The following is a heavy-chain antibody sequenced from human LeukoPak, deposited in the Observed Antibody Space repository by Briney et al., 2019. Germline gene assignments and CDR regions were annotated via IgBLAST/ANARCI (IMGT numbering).Heavy chain of an antibody. Sequence: PGGSLRLSCAASGFTFSSYSMNWVRQAPGKGLEWVSSISSSSSYIYYADSVKGRFTISRDNAKNSLYLQMNSLRAEDTAVYYCARDVLGELLPHSQGLGYWGQGTLVTVSS. CDR3: ARDVLGELLPHSQGLGY. CDR1: GFTFSSYS. CDR2: ISSSSSYI. D-gene: IGHD3-22*01. V-gene: IGHV3-21*01. J-gene: IGHJ4*02.